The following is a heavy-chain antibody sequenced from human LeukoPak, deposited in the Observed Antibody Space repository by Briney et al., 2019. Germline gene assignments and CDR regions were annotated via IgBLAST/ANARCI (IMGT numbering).Heavy chain of an antibody. CDR2: INHSGST. CDR1: GGSFSGYY. J-gene: IGHJ5*02. V-gene: IGHV4-34*01. D-gene: IGHD2-2*01. CDR3: ARGGYCSSTSCYSWFDP. Sequence: SETLSLTCAVYGGSFSGYYWSWIRQPPGKGLEWIGEINHSGSTNYNPSLKSRVTISVDTSKNQFPLKLSSVTAADTAVYYCARGGYCSSTSCYSWFDPWGQGTLVTVSS.